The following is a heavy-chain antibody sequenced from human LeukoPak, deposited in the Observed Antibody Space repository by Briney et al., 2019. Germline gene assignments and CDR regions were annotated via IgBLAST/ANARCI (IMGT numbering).Heavy chain of an antibody. D-gene: IGHD2-15*01. CDR1: GGSISGYY. Sequence: SETLSLTCTVSGGSISGYYWSWIRQPPGKGLEWIGYIYYSGSTNYNPSLKSRVTISVDTSKNQFSLKLSSVTAADTAVYYCARAGYCSGGSCYAHVFDIWGQGTMVTVSS. CDR3: ARAGYCSGGSCYAHVFDI. CDR2: IYYSGST. V-gene: IGHV4-59*01. J-gene: IGHJ3*02.